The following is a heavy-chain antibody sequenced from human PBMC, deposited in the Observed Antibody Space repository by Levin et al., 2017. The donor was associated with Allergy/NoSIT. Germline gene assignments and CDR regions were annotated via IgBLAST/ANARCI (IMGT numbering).Heavy chain of an antibody. CDR1: GFTFSSYG. D-gene: IGHD6-19*01. J-gene: IGHJ3*02. CDR3: AKDVYGSGWYPLGNDAFEM. CDR2: ISSDGRKK. Sequence: PGESLKISCAASGFTFSSYGMHWVRQAPGKGLEWVAVISSDGRKKFYADSVKGRFPISRDNSKNPLDLQMNSLRAEDTAVYYCAKDVYGSGWYPLGNDAFEMWGQGTKVSVSS. V-gene: IGHV3-30*18.